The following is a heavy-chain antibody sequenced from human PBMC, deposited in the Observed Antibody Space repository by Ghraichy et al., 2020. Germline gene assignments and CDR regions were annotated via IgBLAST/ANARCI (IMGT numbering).Heavy chain of an antibody. CDR2: IYWDDDK. V-gene: IGHV2-5*02. CDR1: GFSLSTSGVG. J-gene: IGHJ5*02. Sequence: SGPTLVKPTQTLTLTCTFSGFSLSTSGVGVGWIRQPPGKALVWLALIYWDDDKRYCPSLKSRLTIAKDASKNQVALTITNMDPVDTATYYCDHLNVNIGIAPWGQGTLVTVSS. D-gene: IGHD5-12*01. CDR3: DHLNVNIGIAP.